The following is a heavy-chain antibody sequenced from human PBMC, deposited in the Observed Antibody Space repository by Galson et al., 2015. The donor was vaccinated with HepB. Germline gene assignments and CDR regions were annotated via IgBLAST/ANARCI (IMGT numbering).Heavy chain of an antibody. J-gene: IGHJ6*02. CDR3: ARVTSIYDFSSRAYSYYYYGMDD. V-gene: IGHV7-4-1*02. CDR2: INTNTGTP. CDR1: GYTFTSYV. Sequence: SVKVSCKASGYTFTSYVINWVRQAPGQGLEWMGGINTNTGTPTYAQGFTGRFVFSLDTSVSTAYLQISSLKTEDTAVYYCARVTSIYDFSSRAYSYYYYGMDDWGRGTAVAVSS. D-gene: IGHD6-19*01.